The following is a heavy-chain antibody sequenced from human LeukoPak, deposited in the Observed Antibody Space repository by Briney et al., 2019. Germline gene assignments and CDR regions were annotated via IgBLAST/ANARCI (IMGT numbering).Heavy chain of an antibody. Sequence: PGGSLRLSCAASGFTFSNYDMCWVRQPIGKGLEWVSAIGPGGDIYYSGSVKDRFTISRENAKNSLFLQMNSLSAGDTAVYYCVRMVPRDGHNFLEFWGQGTLVTVSS. D-gene: IGHD5-24*01. CDR2: IGPGGDI. CDR3: VRMVPRDGHNFLEF. J-gene: IGHJ4*02. CDR1: GFTFSNYD. V-gene: IGHV3-13*01.